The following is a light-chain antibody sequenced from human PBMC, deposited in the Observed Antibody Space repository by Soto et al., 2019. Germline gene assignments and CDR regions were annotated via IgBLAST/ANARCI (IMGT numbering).Light chain of an antibody. V-gene: IGKV1D-13*01. CDR3: QQFNNYPLT. J-gene: IGKJ4*01. CDR2: DAS. CDR1: QGISSA. Sequence: AIQLTQSPSSLSASVGDRVTITCRASQGISSALAWYQQKPGKAPKLLIYDASSLESGVPSRFSDSGSEPDFTLTISSLEPGDFATYYCQQFNNYPLTFGGGTKVDIK.